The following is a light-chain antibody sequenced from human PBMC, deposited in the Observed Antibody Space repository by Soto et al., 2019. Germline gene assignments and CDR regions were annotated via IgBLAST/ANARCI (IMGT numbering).Light chain of an antibody. Sequence: QTVVTQEPSLTVSPGGTVTLTCGSSTGAVTSGHYPYWFQQKPGQAPTTLIYDTNNKYSWTPARFSGSLLGGKAALTLSGAQPEDEAEYYCLLSYSGPRVFGGGTQLTVL. CDR3: LLSYSGPRV. J-gene: IGLJ2*01. CDR2: DTN. V-gene: IGLV7-46*01. CDR1: TGAVTSGHY.